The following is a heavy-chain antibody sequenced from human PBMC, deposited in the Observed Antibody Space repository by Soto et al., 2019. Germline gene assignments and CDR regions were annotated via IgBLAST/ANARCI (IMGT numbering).Heavy chain of an antibody. Sequence: GALRRSCAASGCTFDNYYIHWVRQAPGKGLEWVAVISFDGSSTTYADSVKGRFTISRDNAKNTLYLQMNSLRAEDTAVYYCARDPGPFYSSGYYADYWGQGTLVTVSS. CDR1: GCTFDNYY. CDR2: ISFDGSST. D-gene: IGHD3-22*01. CDR3: ARDPGPFYSSGYYADY. J-gene: IGHJ4*02. V-gene: IGHV3-74*01.